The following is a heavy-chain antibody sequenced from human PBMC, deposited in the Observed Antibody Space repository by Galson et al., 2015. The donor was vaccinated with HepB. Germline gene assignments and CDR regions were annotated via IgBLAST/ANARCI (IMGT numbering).Heavy chain of an antibody. J-gene: IGHJ4*02. CDR1: GFTFSSYA. CDR3: AKATPMIVVDQPYFDY. Sequence: SLRLSCAASGFTFSSYAMSWVRQAPGKGLEWVSAISGSGGSTYYADSVKGRFTISRDNSKNTLYLQMNSLRAEDTAVYYCAKATPMIVVDQPYFDYWGQGTLVTVSS. V-gene: IGHV3-23*01. CDR2: ISGSGGST. D-gene: IGHD3-22*01.